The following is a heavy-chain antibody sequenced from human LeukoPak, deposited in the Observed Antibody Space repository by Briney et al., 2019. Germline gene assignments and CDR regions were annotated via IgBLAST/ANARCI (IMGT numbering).Heavy chain of an antibody. CDR1: GYTFTGYA. CDR2: INAGNGNT. Sequence: GASVKVSCKASGYTFTGYAMHWVRQAPGQRLEWMGWINAGNGNTKYSQKFRGRITITSDRSVSIAYMELSSLRSEDMVVYSCFLWFGELSDYWGQGTLVTVSS. D-gene: IGHD3-10*01. V-gene: IGHV1-3*01. J-gene: IGHJ4*02. CDR3: FLWFGELSDY.